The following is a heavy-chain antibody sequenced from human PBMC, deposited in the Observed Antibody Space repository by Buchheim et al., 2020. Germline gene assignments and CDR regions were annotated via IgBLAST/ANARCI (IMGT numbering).Heavy chain of an antibody. CDR3: ARDSIAVASFDY. V-gene: IGHV3-33*01. J-gene: IGHJ4*02. CDR2: IWYDGSNK. Sequence: QVQLVESGGGVVQPGRSLRLSCAASGFTFSSYGMHWVRQAPGKGLEWVAVIWYDGSNKYYADSVKGRFTISRDNSKNKLYLQMNSLRAEDTAVYYCARDSIAVASFDYWGQGTL. CDR1: GFTFSSYG. D-gene: IGHD6-19*01.